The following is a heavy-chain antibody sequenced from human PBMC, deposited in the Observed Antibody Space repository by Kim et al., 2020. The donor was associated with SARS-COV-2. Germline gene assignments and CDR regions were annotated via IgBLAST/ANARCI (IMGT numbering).Heavy chain of an antibody. J-gene: IGHJ3*02. D-gene: IGHD6-25*01. Sequence: GGSLRLSCAASGFTFSSYAMHWVRQAPGKGPEWVAVIWYDGSNKYYADSVKGRFTISRDNSKNTLYLQMNSLRAEDTAVYYCAKDIAAREMATKRGAFDIWGQGTMVTVSS. CDR3: AKDIAAREMATKRGAFDI. CDR2: IWYDGSNK. V-gene: IGHV3-33*06. CDR1: GFTFSSYA.